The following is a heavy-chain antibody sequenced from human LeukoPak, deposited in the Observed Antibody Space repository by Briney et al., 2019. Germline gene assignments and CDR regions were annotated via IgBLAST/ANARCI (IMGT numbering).Heavy chain of an antibody. D-gene: IGHD4-11*01. V-gene: IGHV3-7*01. CDR1: GFTFSHYW. CDR2: IKQDGSEK. Sequence: GGSLRLSCAACGFTFSHYWMSWVRHTPGKGLEWVANIKQDGSEKCYVDAVRGRFSISRDDSKNSLFLQMNSLRAGDTAVFYCARVLPYDYINRFDRWGQGTLVTVSS. CDR3: ARVLPYDYINRFDR. J-gene: IGHJ5*02.